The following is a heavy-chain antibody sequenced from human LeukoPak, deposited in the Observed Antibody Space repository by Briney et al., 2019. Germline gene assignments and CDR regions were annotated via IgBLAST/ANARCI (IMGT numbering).Heavy chain of an antibody. CDR2: ISTHSGGT. Sequence: ASVKVSCKASGYSFTSHGISWVRQAPGQGPEWMGWISTHSGGTNYAQNFQGRVTMTTDTSTSTAYMELRSLRSDDMAVYYCARGLTFCGGDCYTNFDSWGQGTLVTVSS. J-gene: IGHJ4*02. CDR3: ARGLTFCGGDCYTNFDS. D-gene: IGHD2-21*02. CDR1: GYSFTSHG. V-gene: IGHV1-18*03.